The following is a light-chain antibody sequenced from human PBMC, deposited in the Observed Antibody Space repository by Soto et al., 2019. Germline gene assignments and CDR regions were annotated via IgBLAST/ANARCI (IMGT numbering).Light chain of an antibody. CDR3: CSYAGSFYV. CDR1: SSDVGGYNY. CDR2: DVS. Sequence: QSVLTQPRPVSGSPGQSVTISCTGTSSDVGGYNYVSWYQQLPGKAPKLMIYDVSKRPSGVPDRFSGSKSGNTASLTISGLQAEDEADYYCCSYAGSFYVFRTGTKVTVL. J-gene: IGLJ1*01. V-gene: IGLV2-11*01.